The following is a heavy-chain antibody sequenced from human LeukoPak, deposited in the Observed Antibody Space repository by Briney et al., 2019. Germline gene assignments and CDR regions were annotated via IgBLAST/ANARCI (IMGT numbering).Heavy chain of an antibody. CDR2: VSGSGGST. D-gene: IGHD3-22*01. V-gene: IGHV3-23*01. CDR1: GFTFSSYA. J-gene: IGHJ4*02. Sequence: GGSLRLSCAASGFTFSSYAMSWVRQAQRKGVEWVSAVSGSGGSTHYADSVKGRFTISRDNSKNTLYLQMNSLRAEDTAAYYCAKDARNYDSSGWAYDYWGQGTLVTVSS. CDR3: AKDARNYDSSGWAYDY.